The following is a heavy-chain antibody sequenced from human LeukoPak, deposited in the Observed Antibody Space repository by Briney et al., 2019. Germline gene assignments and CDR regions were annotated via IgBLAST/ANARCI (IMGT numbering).Heavy chain of an antibody. CDR1: GFTFSNFW. CDR2: IKQDGSQK. D-gene: IGHD6-19*01. V-gene: IGHV3-7*05. J-gene: IGHJ4*02. CDR3: VAGTTY. Sequence: GSLKLSCAATGFTFSNFWVTWVRQAPGKGLEWVAIIKQDGSQKYYVDSVKGRFTISRDNARNSLYLQMNSLRAENTAVYWAVAGTTYWGQGTLVTVSS.